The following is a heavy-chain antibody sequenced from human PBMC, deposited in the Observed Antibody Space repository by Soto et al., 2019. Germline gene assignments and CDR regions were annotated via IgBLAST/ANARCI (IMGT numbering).Heavy chain of an antibody. Sequence: EVQLVESGGGSVQPGWSLRLSCAASGFAFDAYSMHWVRQAPGKGLEWVSGITWNGGYITYAESVKGRFTISRDNARNSLYLQMNSLTPDDTALYFCAKDRAQDYSYGSGSFEYWGQGNLVTVSS. CDR2: ITWNGGYI. V-gene: IGHV3-9*01. CDR3: AKDRAQDYSYGSGSFEY. D-gene: IGHD3-10*01. J-gene: IGHJ4*02. CDR1: GFAFDAYS.